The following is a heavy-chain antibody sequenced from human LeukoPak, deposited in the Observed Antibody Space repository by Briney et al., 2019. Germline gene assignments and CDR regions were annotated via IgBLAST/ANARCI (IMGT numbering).Heavy chain of an antibody. D-gene: IGHD2-15*01. V-gene: IGHV5-51*01. J-gene: IGHJ4*02. CDR3: ARGYCSGDPCYLDY. Sequence: GESLKISCKGSGFSFPNYWIGWVRQMPGKGLEWMGTIYPVDFDTRYSPSFQGQVTISADKSISTAYLQWSSLKASDTAMYYCARGYCSGDPCYLDYWGQGTLVTVSS. CDR1: GFSFPNYW. CDR2: IYPVDFDT.